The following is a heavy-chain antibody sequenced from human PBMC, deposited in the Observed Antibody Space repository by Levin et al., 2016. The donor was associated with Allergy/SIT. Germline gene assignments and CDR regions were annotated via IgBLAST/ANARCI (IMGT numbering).Heavy chain of an antibody. J-gene: IGHJ3*02. CDR3: ARGDTAMVNQDAFDI. V-gene: IGHV4-31*02. CDR2: IYYSGST. Sequence: RQAPGKGLEWIGYIYYSGSTYYNPSLKSRVTISIDTSKNQFSLKLSSVTAADTAVYYCARGDTAMVNQDAFDIWGQGTMVTVSS. D-gene: IGHD5-18*01.